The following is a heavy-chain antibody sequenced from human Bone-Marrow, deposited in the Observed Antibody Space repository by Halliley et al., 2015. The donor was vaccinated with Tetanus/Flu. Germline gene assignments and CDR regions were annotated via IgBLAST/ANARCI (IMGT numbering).Heavy chain of an antibody. D-gene: IGHD3-3*01. CDR2: FQSSGST. Sequence: RESIGYFQSSGSTHHNPSLKSGVTISADTAKNQISLTLKSVTAADTAVYYCARGFGVVISFDNWGRGPLVSVSS. CDR3: ARGFGVVISFDN. V-gene: IGHV4-59*09. J-gene: IGHJ4*02.